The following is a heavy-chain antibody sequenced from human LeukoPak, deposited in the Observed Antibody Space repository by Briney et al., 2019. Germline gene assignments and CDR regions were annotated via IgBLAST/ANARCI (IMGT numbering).Heavy chain of an antibody. Sequence: QAGGSLRLSCAASGFTFSSYSMNWVRQAPGKGLEWVSYISSSSSTIYYADSVKGRFTISRDNAKNSLYLQMNSLRAEDTAVYYCARDFPYSSSWYGSLNYWGQGTLVTVSS. J-gene: IGHJ4*02. CDR2: ISSSSSTI. CDR1: GFTFSSYS. V-gene: IGHV3-48*01. D-gene: IGHD6-13*01. CDR3: ARDFPYSSSWYGSLNY.